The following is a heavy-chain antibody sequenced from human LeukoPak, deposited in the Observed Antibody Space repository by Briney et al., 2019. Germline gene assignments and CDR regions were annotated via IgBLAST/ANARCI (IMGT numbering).Heavy chain of an antibody. Sequence: GGSLRLSCAASGFTFSRYAMSWVRQAPGKGLEWVSAISGSGGSTYYADSVKGRFTISRDNSKNTLYLQMNSLRAEDTAVYYCAKDRFTYYYDSSGYPDYYYGMDVWGQGTTVTVSS. V-gene: IGHV3-23*01. D-gene: IGHD3-22*01. CDR1: GFTFSRYA. J-gene: IGHJ6*02. CDR2: ISGSGGST. CDR3: AKDRFTYYYDSSGYPDYYYGMDV.